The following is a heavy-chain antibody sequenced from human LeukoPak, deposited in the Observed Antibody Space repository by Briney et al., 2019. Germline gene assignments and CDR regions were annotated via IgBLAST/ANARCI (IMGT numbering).Heavy chain of an antibody. CDR2: ISYDGSNK. CDR3: ARDRVIALDY. V-gene: IGHV3-30-3*01. J-gene: IGHJ4*02. CDR1: GFTFSSYA. D-gene: IGHD3-10*01. Sequence: GGSLRLSCAASGFTFSSYAMHWVRQAPGKGLEWVAVISYDGSNKYYADSVKGRSTISRDNSKNTLYLQMNSLRAEDTAVYYCARDRVIALDYWGQGTLVTVSS.